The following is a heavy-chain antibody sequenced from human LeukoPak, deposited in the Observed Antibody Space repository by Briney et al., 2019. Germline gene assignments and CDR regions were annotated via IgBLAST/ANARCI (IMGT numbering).Heavy chain of an antibody. CDR1: RASISSYY. D-gene: IGHD3-10*01. J-gene: IGHJ4*02. Sequence: PSETLSLTCTVSRASISSYYWSWIRQPPGKGLEWIGYIYYRVTSDYNPSLKSRVTMLVDMSTRQISLKLSSVTAADTAVYYCARAVGGDGSGSLWGPGTLVTVSS. CDR2: IYYRVTS. CDR3: ARAVGGDGSGSL. V-gene: IGHV4-59*01.